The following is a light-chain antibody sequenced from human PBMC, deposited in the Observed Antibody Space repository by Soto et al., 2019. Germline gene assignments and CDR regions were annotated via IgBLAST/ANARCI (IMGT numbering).Light chain of an antibody. CDR3: QQRHISPIT. V-gene: IGKV3-11*01. CDR1: RSVSRD. CDR2: DTS. J-gene: IGKJ5*01. Sequence: EIVLTQSPGTLCVSPGARSSLSCRASRSVSRDLAWYQQKPGQAPRLLIYDTSNRAAGVPARYSASGSETEFTLTISRLEPEDSAVYYCQQRHISPITFGQGTRLEIK.